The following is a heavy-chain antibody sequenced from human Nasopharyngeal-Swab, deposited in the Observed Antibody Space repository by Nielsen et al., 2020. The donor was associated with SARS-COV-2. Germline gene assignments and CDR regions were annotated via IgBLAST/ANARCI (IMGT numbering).Heavy chain of an antibody. CDR1: GGNFSSYA. J-gene: IGHJ6*03. D-gene: IGHD6-19*01. CDR2: IIPIFGTA. CDR3: ARDSSPDYYYYYMDV. V-gene: IGHV1-69*13. Sequence: SVKVSCKASGGNFSSYAISWVRQAPGQGLEWMGGIIPIFGTANYAQKFQGRVTITADESTSTAYMELSSLRSEDTAVYYCARDSSPDYYYYYMDVWGKGTTVTVSS.